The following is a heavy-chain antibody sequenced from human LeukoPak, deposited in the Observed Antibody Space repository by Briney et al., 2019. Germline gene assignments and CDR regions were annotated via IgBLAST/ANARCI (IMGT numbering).Heavy chain of an antibody. V-gene: IGHV3-64D*06. CDR3: AKTRGWTDNWFAP. D-gene: IGHD6-19*01. J-gene: IGHJ5*02. CDR2: INSNGDST. Sequence: GGSLRLSSSASGFAFSSYAMHWVRQVPGRGLEYVSGINSNGDSTYYADSVKGRFTISRDNSKNTLYLQMSSLRAEDTAVYYCAKTRGWTDNWFAPWGQGTLVTVSS. CDR1: GFAFSSYA.